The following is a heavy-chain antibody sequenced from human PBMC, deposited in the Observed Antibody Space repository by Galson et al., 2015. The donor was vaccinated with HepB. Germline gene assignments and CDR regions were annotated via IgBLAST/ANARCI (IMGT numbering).Heavy chain of an antibody. D-gene: IGHD3-10*01. CDR3: AREPVQGVDYMDV. Sequence: SVKVSCKASGYTFTSYAMNWVRQAPGQGLEWMGWINTNTGNPTYAQGFTGRFVFSLDTSVSTAYLQISSLKAEDTAVYYCAREPVQGVDYMDVWGKGTTVTVSS. CDR2: INTNTGNP. J-gene: IGHJ6*03. CDR1: GYTFTSYA. V-gene: IGHV7-4-1*02.